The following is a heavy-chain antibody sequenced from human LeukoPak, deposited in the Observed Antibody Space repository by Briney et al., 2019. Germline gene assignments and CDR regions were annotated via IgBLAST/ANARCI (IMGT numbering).Heavy chain of an antibody. CDR3: ATYDYGDYERGPFDY. CDR2: FDPEDGET. CDR1: GYTLTELS. V-gene: IGHV1-24*01. D-gene: IGHD4-17*01. Sequence: VASVKVSCKVSGYTLTELSMHWVRQAPGKGLEWMGGFDPEDGETIYAQKFQGRVTMTEDTSTDTAYMELSSLRSEDTAVYYCATYDYGDYERGPFDYWGQGTLVTVSS. J-gene: IGHJ4*02.